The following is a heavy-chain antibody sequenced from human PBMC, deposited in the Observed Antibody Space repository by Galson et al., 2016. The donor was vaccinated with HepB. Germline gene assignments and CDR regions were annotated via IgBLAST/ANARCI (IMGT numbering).Heavy chain of an antibody. J-gene: IGHJ4*02. D-gene: IGHD2-2*01. CDR1: GFTFSSHW. V-gene: IGHV3-74*01. Sequence: SLRLSCAASGFTFSSHWIHWVRQVPGKGLVWVSRINPDGSYTDYADSVKGRFTISRDNSKNTLYLQMNSLRAEDTAVYYCAKATSSTSWGQGTLVTVSS. CDR2: INPDGSYT. CDR3: AKATSSTS.